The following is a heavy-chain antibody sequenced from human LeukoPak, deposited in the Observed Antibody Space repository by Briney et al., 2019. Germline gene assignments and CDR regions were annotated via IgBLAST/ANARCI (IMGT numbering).Heavy chain of an antibody. CDR1: GFTLSSHG. Sequence: GGSLRLSCAASGFTLSSHGMHWVRQAPGKGLEWVAFIQNDGNNKYYADSVKGRFTISRDNSKNTLYLQMNSLRTEDTADYYCAKRGTATSNFEYWGQGTLVTVSS. D-gene: IGHD6-6*01. CDR3: AKRGTATSNFEY. CDR2: IQNDGNNK. V-gene: IGHV3-30*02. J-gene: IGHJ4*02.